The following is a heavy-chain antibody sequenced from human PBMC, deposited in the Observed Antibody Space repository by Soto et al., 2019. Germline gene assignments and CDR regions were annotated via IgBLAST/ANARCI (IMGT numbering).Heavy chain of an antibody. Sequence: QVLLQESGPGLVQPSETLSLTCFVSGGSISGGSISNYYWSWIRQPPGKGLEWIGYIDDTGRTNYNPSLESRVTISVDMSKNEISLKLTSVTAADTAVYYCARPHGGPYAFDIWGQGTMVTVSS. CDR2: IDDTGRT. D-gene: IGHD2-15*01. CDR3: ARPHGGPYAFDI. V-gene: IGHV4-59*08. J-gene: IGHJ3*02. CDR1: GGSISGGSISNYY.